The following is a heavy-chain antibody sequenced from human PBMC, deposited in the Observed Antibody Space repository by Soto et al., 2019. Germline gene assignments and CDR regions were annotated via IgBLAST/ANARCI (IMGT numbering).Heavy chain of an antibody. J-gene: IGHJ4*02. CDR1: GFTVSSNY. D-gene: IGHD4-17*01. CDR2: IYSGGST. V-gene: IGHV3-66*01. Sequence: EVQLVESGGGLVQPGGSLRLSCAASGFTVSSNYMSWVRQAPGKGLEWVSVIYSGGSTYYADSVKGRFTISRDNSKNTLYLQMNSLRAEDTAVYYCASIQAQYGDYEDYWGQGTLVTVSS. CDR3: ASIQAQYGDYEDY.